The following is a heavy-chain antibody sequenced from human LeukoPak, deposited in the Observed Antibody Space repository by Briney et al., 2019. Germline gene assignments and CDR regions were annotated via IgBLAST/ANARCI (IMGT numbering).Heavy chain of an antibody. CDR3: ARVQIFSGGSGIFYFDY. Sequence: PGGSLRLSCAASGFTFSSYAMSWVRQAPGKELEWVSYISSSGSTIYYADSVKGRFTISRDNAKNSLYLQMNSLRAEDTAVYYCARVQIFSGGSGIFYFDYWGQGTLVTVSS. J-gene: IGHJ4*02. CDR1: GFTFSSYA. CDR2: ISSSGSTI. D-gene: IGHD3-10*01. V-gene: IGHV3-48*04.